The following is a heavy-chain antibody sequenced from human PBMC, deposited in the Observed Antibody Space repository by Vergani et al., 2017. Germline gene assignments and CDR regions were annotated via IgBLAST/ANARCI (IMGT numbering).Heavy chain of an antibody. D-gene: IGHD4-23*01. V-gene: IGHV4-39*07. J-gene: IGHJ6*03. Sequence: QLQLQESGPGLVKPSETLSLTCTVSGGSISSSSYYWGWIRQPPGKGLEWIGSIYYSGSTYYNPSLKSRVTISVDTSKNQFSLKLSSVTAADTAVYYCARDTNSIGAYYYYYMDVWGKGTTVTVSS. CDR1: GGSISSSSYY. CDR2: IYYSGST. CDR3: ARDTNSIGAYYYYYMDV.